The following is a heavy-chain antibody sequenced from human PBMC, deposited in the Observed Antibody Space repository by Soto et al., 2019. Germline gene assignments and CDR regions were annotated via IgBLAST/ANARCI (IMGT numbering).Heavy chain of an antibody. CDR3: AKRQQDLVLGRHYGMDV. J-gene: IGHJ6*02. V-gene: IGHV3-23*01. D-gene: IGHD6-13*01. CDR2: ISASGYTT. CDR1: GFNFKNYT. Sequence: GGSLRLSCAASGFNFKNYTMYWVRQAPGKGLEWVSRISASGYTTYYADSVKGRFTVSRDNSKNTVDLQMIGLRGEDTAVYYCAKRQQDLVLGRHYGMDVWGQGTTVTVSS.